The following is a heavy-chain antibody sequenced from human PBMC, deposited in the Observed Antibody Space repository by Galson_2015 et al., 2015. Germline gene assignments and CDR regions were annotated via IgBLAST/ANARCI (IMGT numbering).Heavy chain of an antibody. J-gene: IGHJ5*02. V-gene: IGHV5-51*01. CDR1: GSRFTGYW. CDR2: IYPGDSDT. CDR3: AVMTTVTIGGGWFDP. Sequence: QSGAEVKKPGESLKISCKGSGSRFTGYWIGWVRQMPGKGLEWMGIIYPGDSDTRYSPSFQGQVTISADESISTAYLQWSSLKASDTAMYYCAVMTTVTIGGGWFDPWGQGTLVTVSS. D-gene: IGHD4-11*01.